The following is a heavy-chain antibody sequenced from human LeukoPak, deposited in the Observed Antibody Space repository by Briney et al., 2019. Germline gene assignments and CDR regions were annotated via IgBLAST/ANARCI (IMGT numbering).Heavy chain of an antibody. CDR2: IHSTGST. CDR1: GDSISDSTYY. J-gene: IGHJ5*02. D-gene: IGHD2-2*02. V-gene: IGHV4-39*07. CDR3: ARSVPAAIFPRGWFDP. Sequence: SETLSHTCNVSGDSISDSTYYWGWIRQPPGKGLEWIGSIHSTGSTFYNPSLRSRFTISLDTSHNQFSLSLSSVTAADTAIFYCARSVPAAIFPRGWFDPWGQGILVTVSS.